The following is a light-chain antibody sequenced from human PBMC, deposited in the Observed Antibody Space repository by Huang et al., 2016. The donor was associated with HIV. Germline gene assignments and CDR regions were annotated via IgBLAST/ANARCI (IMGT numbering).Light chain of an antibody. CDR2: KVS. CDR3: MQGTHCPLT. J-gene: IGKJ1*01. V-gene: IGKV2-30*02. Sequence: DVVMTQSTLSLTVIRGKPALVSCTSSQSLIHSDGNTYLNWFQQRPGQSQSRLLYKVSTRDSGVPDESSGGGSGSDFTLKISRVKAEDVGSYYCMQGTHCPLTFGQGTKVEI. CDR1: QSLIHSDGNTY.